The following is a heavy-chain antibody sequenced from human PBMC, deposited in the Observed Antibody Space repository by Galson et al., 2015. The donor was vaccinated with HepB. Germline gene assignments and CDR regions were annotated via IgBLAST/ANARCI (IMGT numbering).Heavy chain of an antibody. CDR3: AHRLKGTGWYYFDY. CDR1: GFSLSTSGVG. V-gene: IGHV2-5*01. Sequence: PALVKPTQTLTLTCTFSGFSLSTSGVGVGWIRQPPGKALEWLAHIYWNDDKFYGPSLKSRLTITKDTSKNQVALTMTNMDPVDTATYYCAHRLKGTGWYYFDYWGQGTLVTVSS. D-gene: IGHD6-19*01. J-gene: IGHJ4*02. CDR2: IYWNDDK.